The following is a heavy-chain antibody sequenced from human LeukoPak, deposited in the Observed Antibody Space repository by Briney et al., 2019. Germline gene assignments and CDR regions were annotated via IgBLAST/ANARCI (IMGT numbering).Heavy chain of an antibody. J-gene: IGHJ4*02. CDR2: IWYDGSNK. D-gene: IGHD2-2*01. CDR1: GFTFSSYG. CDR3: AKEGPEGGFDY. Sequence: GGSLRLSCAASGFTFSSYGMHWVRQAPGKGLEWVAVIWYDGSNKYYADPVKGRFTISRDNSKNTLYLQMNSLRAEDTAVYYCAKEGPEGGFDYWGQGTLVTVSS. V-gene: IGHV3-33*06.